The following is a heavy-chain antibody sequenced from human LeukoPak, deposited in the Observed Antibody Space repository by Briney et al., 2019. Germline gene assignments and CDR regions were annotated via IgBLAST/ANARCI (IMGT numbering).Heavy chain of an antibody. CDR1: GFIFRSYA. J-gene: IGHJ3*02. Sequence: GGSLRLSCAASGFIFRSYAMSWVRQAPGKGLEWVSAISGSGGSTYYADSVKGRFTISRDNSKNTLYLQMNSLRAEDTAVYYCAYKSWSHAFDIWGEGTMVTVSS. CDR3: AYKSWSHAFDI. V-gene: IGHV3-23*01. D-gene: IGHD6-13*01. CDR2: ISGSGGST.